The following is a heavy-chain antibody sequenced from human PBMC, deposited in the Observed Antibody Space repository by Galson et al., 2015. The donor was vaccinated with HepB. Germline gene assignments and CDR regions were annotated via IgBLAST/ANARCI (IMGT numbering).Heavy chain of an antibody. Sequence: SVKDSCKASGGTFSSYAISWVRQAPGQGLEWMGGIIPIFGTANYAQKFQGRVTITADESTSTAYMELSSLRSEDTAVYYCARESGSYQNDAFDIWGQGTMVTVSS. CDR3: ARESGSYQNDAFDI. V-gene: IGHV1-69*13. CDR1: GGTFSSYA. J-gene: IGHJ3*02. D-gene: IGHD1-26*01. CDR2: IIPIFGTA.